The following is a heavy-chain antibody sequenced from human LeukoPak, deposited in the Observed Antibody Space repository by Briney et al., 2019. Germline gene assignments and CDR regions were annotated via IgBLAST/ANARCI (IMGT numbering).Heavy chain of an antibody. CDR2: ISAYNGNT. CDR1: GYTFASYS. V-gene: IGHV1-18*01. D-gene: IGHD1-1*01. Sequence: ASVKVSCKASGYTFASYSISWVRQAPGQGLEWIGWISAYNGNTNYAQKFQDRVTLTTDTSATTVYMELTSLRSDDTAIYYCARDGTEDVRRSSQFYVKYNYNGMDVWGQGTMVTVSS. CDR3: ARDGTEDVRRSSQFYVKYNYNGMDV. J-gene: IGHJ6*02.